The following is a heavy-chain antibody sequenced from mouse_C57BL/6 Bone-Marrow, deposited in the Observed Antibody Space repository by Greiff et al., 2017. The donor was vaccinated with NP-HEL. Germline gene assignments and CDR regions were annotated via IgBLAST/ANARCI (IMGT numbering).Heavy chain of an antibody. V-gene: IGHV1-81*01. J-gene: IGHJ4*01. D-gene: IGHD1-1*02. CDR2: IYPRSGNT. CDR3: ARRYGGSYYAMDY. CDR1: GYTFTSYG. Sequence: VQLVESGAELARPGASVKLSCTASGYTFTSYGISWVKQRTGQGLEWIGEIYPRSGNTYYNEKFKGQATLTADKSSSTAYLELRSLTSEDSAVYVSARRYGGSYYAMDYWGQGTSVTVSA.